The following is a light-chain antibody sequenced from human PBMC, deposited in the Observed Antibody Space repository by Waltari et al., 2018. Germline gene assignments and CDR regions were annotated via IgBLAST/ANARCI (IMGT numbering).Light chain of an antibody. CDR3: CTYAGSSTWV. J-gene: IGLJ3*02. CDR2: EAY. Sequence: QSALAQPASVSGSPGQSVTISCTGAGSDVGISNVVSWYQQHPGKAPKLMIYEAYKRPSGVSNRFSGSKSGNTASLTISGLQTDGEAEYYCCTYAGSSTWVFGGGTKLTVL. V-gene: IGLV2-23*01. CDR1: GSDVGISNV.